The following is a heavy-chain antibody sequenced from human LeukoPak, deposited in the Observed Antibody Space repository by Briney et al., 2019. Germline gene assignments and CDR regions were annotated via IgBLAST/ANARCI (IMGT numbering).Heavy chain of an antibody. CDR1: GGSISSGGYY. Sequence: PSETLSLTCTVSGGSISSGGYYWSWIRQPPGKGLEWIGEINHSGSTNYNPSLKSRVTISVDTSKNQFSLKLSSVTAADTAVYYCARGIRGVTTVTEQAQPLLYHQFDYWGQGTLVTVSS. CDR3: ARGIRGVTTVTEQAQPLLYHQFDY. V-gene: IGHV4-39*07. J-gene: IGHJ4*02. D-gene: IGHD4-11*01. CDR2: INHSGST.